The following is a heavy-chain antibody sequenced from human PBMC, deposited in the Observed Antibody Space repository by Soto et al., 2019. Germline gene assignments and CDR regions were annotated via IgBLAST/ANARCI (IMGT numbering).Heavy chain of an antibody. CDR2: IIPIFGTA. CDR1: GGTFSSYA. D-gene: IGHD3-22*01. V-gene: IGHV1-69*06. J-gene: IGHJ6*02. Sequence: SVKVSCKASGGTFSSYAISWVRQAPGQGLEWMGGIIPIFGTANYAQKFQGRVTITADKSTSTAYMELSSLRSEDTAVYYCARDGKRYDSSGYRRRMDVWGQGTTVTVSS. CDR3: ARDGKRYDSSGYRRRMDV.